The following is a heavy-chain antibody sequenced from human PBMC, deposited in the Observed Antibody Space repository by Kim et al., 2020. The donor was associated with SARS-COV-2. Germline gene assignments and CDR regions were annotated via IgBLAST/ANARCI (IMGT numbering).Heavy chain of an antibody. V-gene: IGHV3-21*01. CDR2: ISSSSSYI. J-gene: IGHJ4*02. Sequence: GGSLRLSCAASGFTFSSYSMNWVRQAPGKGMEWVSSISSSSSYIYYADSVKGRFTISRDNAKNSLYLQMNSLRAEDTAVYYCARDEETYGGDYWGQGTLVTVSS. D-gene: IGHD4-17*01. CDR1: GFTFSSYS. CDR3: ARDEETYGGDY.